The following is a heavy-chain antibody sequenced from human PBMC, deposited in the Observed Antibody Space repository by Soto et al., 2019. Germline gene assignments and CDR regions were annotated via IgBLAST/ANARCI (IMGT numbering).Heavy chain of an antibody. J-gene: IGHJ4*02. D-gene: IGHD3-9*01. V-gene: IGHV1-69*02. CDR1: GGTFSSST. Sequence: QVQLVQSGAEVKKPGSSVKVSCKASGGTFSSSTISWVRQAPGQGLEWMGRIIPILGIPNYAQKFQDSVTITADKSSSTVYLELSSLKSEDTAVYYCARGDDILTGYSLWCQGTLVTVSS. CDR2: IIPILGIP. CDR3: ARGDDILTGYSL.